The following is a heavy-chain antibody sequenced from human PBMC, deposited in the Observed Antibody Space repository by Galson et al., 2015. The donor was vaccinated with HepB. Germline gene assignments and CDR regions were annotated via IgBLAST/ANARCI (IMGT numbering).Heavy chain of an antibody. D-gene: IGHD3-3*01. V-gene: IGHV3-48*03. CDR2: ISSSGSTI. CDR3: ARERKVEYYDFWSGYYTGSFYYYGMDV. J-gene: IGHJ6*02. Sequence: SLRLSCAASGFTFSSYEMNWVRQAPGKGLEWVSYISSSGSTIYYADSVKGRFTISRDNAKNSLYLQMNSLRAEDTAVYYCARERKVEYYDFWSGYYTGSFYYYGMDVWVQGTTVTVSS. CDR1: GFTFSSYE.